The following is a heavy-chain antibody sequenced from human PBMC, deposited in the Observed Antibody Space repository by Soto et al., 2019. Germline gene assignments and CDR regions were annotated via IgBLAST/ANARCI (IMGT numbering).Heavy chain of an antibody. Sequence: RGSLRLSCASSGSTLSMSAGNWVRQAPGKGLEWVSYISDSGDRTYYADSVKGRFTISRDRSKNTVSLQMDSLRAEDTAVYYCAKDRGIIVKAGDAFDVWGQGTKVTVSS. D-gene: IGHD3-16*02. J-gene: IGHJ3*01. V-gene: IGHV3-23*01. CDR2: ISDSGDRT. CDR1: GSTLSMSA. CDR3: AKDRGIIVKAGDAFDV.